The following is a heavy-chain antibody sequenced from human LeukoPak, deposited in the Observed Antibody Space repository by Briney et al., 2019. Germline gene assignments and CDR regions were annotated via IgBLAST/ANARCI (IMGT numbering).Heavy chain of an antibody. V-gene: IGHV3-21*01. D-gene: IGHD3-16*02. Sequence: GGSLRLSCAASGFTFSSYEMNWVRQAPGKGLEWVSSISSSSSYIYYADSLKGRFTISRDNAKNSLYLQMNSLRVEDTAVYYCARFGGIIRDAFDIWGQGTMVTVSS. CDR2: ISSSSSYI. J-gene: IGHJ3*02. CDR1: GFTFSSYE. CDR3: ARFGGIIRDAFDI.